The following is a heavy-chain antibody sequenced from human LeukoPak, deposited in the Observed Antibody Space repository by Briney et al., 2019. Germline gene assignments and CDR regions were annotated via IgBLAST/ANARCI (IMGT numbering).Heavy chain of an antibody. J-gene: IGHJ4*02. D-gene: IGHD4-23*01. CDR3: ASFFNFDVNSKGYYNY. Sequence: GESLKISCRRFGYNFNTYWNAWVRQMPGKGLEWMGIIYPGDSHTRYSPSFQGQVTISADKSSSTAYLQWSSLKTSDPAMYYCASFFNFDVNSKGYYNYWGQGTLVTVSS. CDR2: IYPGDSHT. CDR1: GYNFNTYW. V-gene: IGHV5-51*01.